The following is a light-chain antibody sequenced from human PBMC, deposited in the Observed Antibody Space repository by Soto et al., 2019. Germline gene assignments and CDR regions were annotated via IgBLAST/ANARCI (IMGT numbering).Light chain of an antibody. CDR3: CSYAGSSTFV. CDR2: EGS. V-gene: IGLV2-23*01. J-gene: IGLJ1*01. Sequence: QSALTQPASVSGSPGQSITISCTGTSSDVGSYNLVSWYQQHPGKAPKLMIYEGSKRPSGVSHRFSGSKSGNTASLTSSGLQAEDEADYYCCSYAGSSTFVFGTGSKVTVL. CDR1: SSDVGSYNL.